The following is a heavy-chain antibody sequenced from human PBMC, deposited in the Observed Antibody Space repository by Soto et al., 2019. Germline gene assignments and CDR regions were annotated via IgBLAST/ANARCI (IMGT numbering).Heavy chain of an antibody. Sequence: LXLPCSVSTGSMNTGVYYWSWIRQHPGKGLEWIGYIYSNGDTYYNPSLKSRVTISIDTSKNQFSLNLTSVTAADTAVYYCARRGGSSSRYYYYALDVWGLGTTVTVSS. D-gene: IGHD6-6*01. CDR2: IYSNGDT. CDR3: ARRGGSSSRYYYYALDV. V-gene: IGHV4-31*03. J-gene: IGHJ6*02. CDR1: TGSMNTGVYY.